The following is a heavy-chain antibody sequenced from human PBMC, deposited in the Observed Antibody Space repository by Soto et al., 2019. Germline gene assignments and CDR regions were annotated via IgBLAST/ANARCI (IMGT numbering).Heavy chain of an antibody. CDR1: GFTFSSYW. D-gene: IGHD6-13*01. CDR2: IKQDGIEK. J-gene: IGHJ1*01. V-gene: IGHV3-7*03. CDR3: ARGVSRWYEYFQH. Sequence: GGSLRLSCAASGFTFSSYWISWVRQAPWKGLEWVANIKQDGIEKYYVDSVKGRFTISRDNAKNSLYLQMNSLRAEDTAVYYCARGVSRWYEYFQHCGQGTLVTLCS.